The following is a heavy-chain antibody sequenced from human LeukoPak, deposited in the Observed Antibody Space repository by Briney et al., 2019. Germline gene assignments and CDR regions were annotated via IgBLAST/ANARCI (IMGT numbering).Heavy chain of an antibody. J-gene: IGHJ6*03. V-gene: IGHV1-18*01. Sequence: ASVKVSCKASGYTFTSYGISWVRQAPGRGLEWMGWISAYNGNTNYAQKLQGRVTMTTDTSTSTAYMELRSLRSDDTAVYYCASGVRVTKWVPYYYYMDVWGKGTTVTVSS. CDR1: GYTFTSYG. D-gene: IGHD4-11*01. CDR3: ASGVRVTKWVPYYYYMDV. CDR2: ISAYNGNT.